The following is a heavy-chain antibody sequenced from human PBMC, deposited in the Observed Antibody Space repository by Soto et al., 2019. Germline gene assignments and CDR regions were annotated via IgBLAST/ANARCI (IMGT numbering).Heavy chain of an antibody. CDR1: GFTVSSNY. CDR2: IYSGGST. Sequence: EVQLVESGGGLVQPGGSLRLSCAASGFTVSSNYMSWVRQAPGKGLEWVSVIYSGGSTYYADSVKGRFTISRDNSKNTLYLQMNSLRAEDTAVYYCARDRAETLTTYVYWGQGTLVTVSS. V-gene: IGHV3-66*01. J-gene: IGHJ4*02. CDR3: ARDRAETLTTYVY. D-gene: IGHD4-17*01.